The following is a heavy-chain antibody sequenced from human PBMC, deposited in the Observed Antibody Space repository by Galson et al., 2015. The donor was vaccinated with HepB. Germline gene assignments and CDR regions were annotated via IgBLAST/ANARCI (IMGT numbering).Heavy chain of an antibody. CDR2: IYWDGDR. CDR3: ARYSPFDH. Sequence: PALVKPTQTLTLTCTFSGFSLSTSGVGVGWIRQPPGKALEWLTVIYWDGDRHYSPSLESRLTITKDTSKNQVVLTMTNLDPVDTATYYCARYSPFDHWGPGTLVTVSS. J-gene: IGHJ4*02. CDR1: GFSLSTSGVG. D-gene: IGHD4-11*01. V-gene: IGHV2-5*02.